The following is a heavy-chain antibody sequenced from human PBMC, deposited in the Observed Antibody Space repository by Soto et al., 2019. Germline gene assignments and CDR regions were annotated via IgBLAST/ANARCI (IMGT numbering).Heavy chain of an antibody. V-gene: IGHV3-23*01. CDR2: ISGSGGST. D-gene: IGHD6-13*01. CDR1: GFTFSSYA. CDR3: AKDYKQQPSPYYYYGMDV. J-gene: IGHJ6*02. Sequence: GGSLRLSCAASGFTFSSYAMIWVLQAPGKGLEWVSAISGSGGSTYYADSVKGRFTISRDNSKNTLYLQMNSLRAEDTAVYYCAKDYKQQPSPYYYYGMDVWGQGTTVTVSS.